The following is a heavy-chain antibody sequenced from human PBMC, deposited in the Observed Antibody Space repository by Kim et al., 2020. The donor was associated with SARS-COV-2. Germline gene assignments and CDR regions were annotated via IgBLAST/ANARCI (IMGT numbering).Heavy chain of an antibody. V-gene: IGHV3-43*02. Sequence: GGSLRLSCAASGFTFDDYAMRWVRQAPGKGLEWVSLISGDGGSTYYVDSVKGRFTISRDNSKNSLYLQMNSLRTEDTAVYYCAKACGLWLGYYFDYWGQGTLVTVSS. CDR1: GFTFDDYA. D-gene: IGHD5-18*01. CDR3: AKACGLWLGYYFDY. J-gene: IGHJ4*02. CDR2: ISGDGGST.